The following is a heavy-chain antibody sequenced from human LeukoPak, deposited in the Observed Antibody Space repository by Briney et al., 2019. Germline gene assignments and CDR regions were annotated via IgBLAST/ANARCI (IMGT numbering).Heavy chain of an antibody. CDR2: IKQDGSEK. Sequence: GGSLRLSCAASGFTFSSYWMSWVRQAPGKGLEWVANIKQDGSEKYYVDSVKGRFTISRDNAKNSLYLQMNSLRAEDTAVCYCARDRSRSGTDAFDIWGQGTMVTVSS. CDR1: GFTFSSYW. CDR3: ARDRSRSGTDAFDI. D-gene: IGHD1-26*01. J-gene: IGHJ3*02. V-gene: IGHV3-7*03.